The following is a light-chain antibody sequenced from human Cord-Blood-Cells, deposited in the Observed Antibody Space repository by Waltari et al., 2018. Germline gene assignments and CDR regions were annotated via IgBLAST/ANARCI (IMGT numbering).Light chain of an antibody. V-gene: IGLV2-11*01. CDR2: DVS. Sequence: QSALTQPRSVSGSPGQSVPISCTGTSSDVGGYNYVSWYQQLPGKAPKLMIYDVSKRPSGVPDRFSGSKSGNTASLTISGLQAEDEADYYCCSYAGSYTLVFGGGTKLTVL. J-gene: IGLJ3*02. CDR3: CSYAGSYTLV. CDR1: SSDVGGYNY.